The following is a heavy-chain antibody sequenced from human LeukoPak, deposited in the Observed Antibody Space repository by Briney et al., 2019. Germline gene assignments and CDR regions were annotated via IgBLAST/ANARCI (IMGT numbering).Heavy chain of an antibody. J-gene: IGHJ6*02. CDR3: ARVRGGQWLAYYYYGMDV. D-gene: IGHD6-19*01. CDR1: GFTFSSYS. V-gene: IGHV3-21*01. Sequence: GGSLRLSCAASGFTFSSYSMNWVRQAPGKGRGWVSSISSSSSYIYYADSVKGRFTISRDNAKNSLYLQMNSLRAEDTAVYYCARVRGGQWLAYYYYGMDVWGQGTTVTVSS. CDR2: ISSSSSYI.